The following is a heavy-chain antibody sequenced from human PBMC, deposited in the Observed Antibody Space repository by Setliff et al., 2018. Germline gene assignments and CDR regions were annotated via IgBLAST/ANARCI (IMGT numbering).Heavy chain of an antibody. CDR2: INHSGST. V-gene: IGHV4-34*01. D-gene: IGHD3-3*01. CDR3: RYWSGYYNNDY. CDR1: GGSFTNYY. J-gene: IGHJ4*02. Sequence: PSETLSLTCTVYGGSFTNYYWGWIRQSPGKGLEWIGEINHSGSTNYNPSLKSRLTISVDASTNQFSLKLYSVTAVDTAVYYCRYWSGYYNNDYWGQGTLVTVSS.